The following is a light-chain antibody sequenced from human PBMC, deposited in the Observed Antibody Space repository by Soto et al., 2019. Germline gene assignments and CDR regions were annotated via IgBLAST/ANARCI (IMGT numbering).Light chain of an antibody. Sequence: DIQLTQSPSFLSASVGDRVTIPCRASQDISSFLAWYQQKPGKAPNLLIYGASTLQSGVPSRFSGSGSGTEFTLTISSLQPEDFATYYCQQINSYPHFGQGTRLEIK. V-gene: IGKV1-9*01. CDR1: QDISSF. J-gene: IGKJ5*01. CDR3: QQINSYPH. CDR2: GAS.